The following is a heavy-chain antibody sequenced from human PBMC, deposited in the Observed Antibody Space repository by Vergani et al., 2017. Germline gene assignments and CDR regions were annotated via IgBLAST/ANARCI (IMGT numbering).Heavy chain of an antibody. J-gene: IGHJ4*02. CDR3: ARSIVSRNPPDYFDN. CDR2: VEDSGYF. D-gene: IGHD1-14*01. CDR1: GGSLSGFH. Sequence: QVQLQESGPGPVRPSETLSLPCPVSGGSLSGFHWNWIRQTPGEGLEWIGYVEDSGYFNYNPSLKTRGSMSSDTSNNQFSLMLSSVTVADTAVYYCARSIVSRNPPDYFDNWGQGTLVTVSS. V-gene: IGHV4-59*01.